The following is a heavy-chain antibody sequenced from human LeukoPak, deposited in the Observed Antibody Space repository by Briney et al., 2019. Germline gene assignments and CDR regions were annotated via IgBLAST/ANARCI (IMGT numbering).Heavy chain of an antibody. CDR3: ARAGGFFSPFGY. J-gene: IGHJ4*02. CDR2: IYYSGST. D-gene: IGHD3-3*01. V-gene: IGHV4-31*03. Sequence: TLSLTCTVSGGSISSGGYYWSWIRQHPGKGLEWIGYIYYSGSTYYNPSLKSRVTISVDTSKNQFSLKLTSVTAADTAVYFCARAGGFFSPFGYWGQGTLVTVSS. CDR1: GGSISSGGYY.